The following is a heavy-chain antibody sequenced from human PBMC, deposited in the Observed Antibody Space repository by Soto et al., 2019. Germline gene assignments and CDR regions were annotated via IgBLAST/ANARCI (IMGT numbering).Heavy chain of an antibody. J-gene: IGHJ4*02. CDR1: GGSISSYY. D-gene: IGHD6-13*01. Sequence: SETLSLTCTVSGGSISSYYWSWIRQPPGKGLEWIGYIYYSGSTNYNPSLKSRVTISVDTSKNQFSLKLSSVTAADTAVYYCASGLSRWSDFSYWGQGTLVTVSA. CDR3: ASGLSRWSDFSY. V-gene: IGHV4-59*01. CDR2: IYYSGST.